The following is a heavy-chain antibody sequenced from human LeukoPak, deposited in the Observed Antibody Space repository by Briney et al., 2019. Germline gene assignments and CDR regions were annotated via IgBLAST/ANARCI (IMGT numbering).Heavy chain of an antibody. D-gene: IGHD3-22*01. CDR1: GGSISSGGYS. V-gene: IGHV4-30-2*01. CDR3: ARDEYYYDSSGYYRRRGAFDI. J-gene: IGHJ3*02. Sequence: SETLSLTCAVSGGSISSGGYSWSWIRQPPGTGLEWIGYIYHSGSTYYNPSLKSRVTISVDRSKNQFSLKLSSVTAADTAVYYCARDEYYYDSSGYYRRRGAFDIWGQGTMVTVSS. CDR2: IYHSGST.